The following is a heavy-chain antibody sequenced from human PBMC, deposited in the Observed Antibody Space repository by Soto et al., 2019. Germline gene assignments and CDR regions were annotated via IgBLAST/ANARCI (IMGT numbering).Heavy chain of an antibody. V-gene: IGHV3-23*01. CDR2: ISETGRST. D-gene: IGHD3-10*01. J-gene: IGHJ5*02. CDR3: AKVDQYVSGSLGIFDP. Sequence: GGSQSLSYVDSLFTFTNYFMSWVPQYPGKGLEWVSTISETGRSTYYADSVKGRFTISRDNAKNTLYLEMSSLRAEDTAVYYCAKVDQYVSGSLGIFDPWGEGPLVTVSS. CDR1: LFTFTNYF.